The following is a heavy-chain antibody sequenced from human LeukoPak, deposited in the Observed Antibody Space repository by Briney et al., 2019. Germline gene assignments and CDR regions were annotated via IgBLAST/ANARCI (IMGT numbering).Heavy chain of an antibody. D-gene: IGHD6-13*01. CDR2: ISSNGGST. CDR3: ASIAAAGTDAFDI. J-gene: IGHJ3*02. V-gene: IGHV3-64*01. CDR1: GFTFSSYA. Sequence: GGSLRLSCAASGFTFSSYAMHWVRQAPGKGLEYVSAISSNGGSTYYANSVKGRFTISRDNSKNTLYLQIGSLRAEDMAVYYCASIAAAGTDAFDIWGQGTMVTVSS.